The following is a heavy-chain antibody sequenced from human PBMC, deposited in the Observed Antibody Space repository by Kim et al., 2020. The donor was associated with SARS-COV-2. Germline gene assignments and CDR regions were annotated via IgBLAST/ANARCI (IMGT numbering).Heavy chain of an antibody. CDR3: ARGRGGV. CDR2: INSAGRT. J-gene: IGHJ6*02. Sequence: GGSLRLSCAASGFTVSSDFMSWVRQAPGKGLEWVSVINSAGRTYYADSVKGRFTISRDNSKNTLSLQMNSRRAEDTALYYCARGRGGVWGQGTTVTVSS. CDR1: GFTVSSDF. V-gene: IGHV3-53*01. D-gene: IGHD3-10*01.